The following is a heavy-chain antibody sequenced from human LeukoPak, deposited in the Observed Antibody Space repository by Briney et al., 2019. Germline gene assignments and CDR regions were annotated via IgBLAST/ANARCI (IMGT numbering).Heavy chain of an antibody. J-gene: IGHJ4*02. CDR3: TKGDSTTLLRPYYFDY. Sequence: TGGSLRLSCAASGFTFSSYAMSWVRQAPGKGLEWVSDISGSGGSTYYADSVKGRFTISRDNSKDTLYLQMNSLRAEDTAVYYCTKGDSTTLLRPYYFDYWGQGTLVTVSS. CDR2: ISGSGGST. D-gene: IGHD3-10*01. CDR1: GFTFSSYA. V-gene: IGHV3-23*01.